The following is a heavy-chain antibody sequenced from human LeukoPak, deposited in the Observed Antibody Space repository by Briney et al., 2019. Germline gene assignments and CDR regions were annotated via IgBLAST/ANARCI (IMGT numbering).Heavy chain of an antibody. CDR1: GGSISSGDYY. CDR2: IYYSGST. V-gene: IGHV4-30-4*01. D-gene: IGHD2-21*02. J-gene: IGHJ6*02. CDR3: ARVLVVVTAMTPVYYYGMDV. Sequence: SETLSLTCTVSGGSISSGDYYWSWIRQPPGKGLEWIGYIYYSGSTYYNPSLKSRATISVDTSKNQFSLKLSSVTAADTAVYYCARVLVVVTAMTPVYYYGMDVWGQGTTVTVSS.